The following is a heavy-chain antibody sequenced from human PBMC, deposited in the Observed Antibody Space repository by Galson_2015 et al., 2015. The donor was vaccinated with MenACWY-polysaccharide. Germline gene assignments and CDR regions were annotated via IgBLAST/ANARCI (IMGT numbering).Heavy chain of an antibody. CDR2: IHHSTGT. J-gene: IGHJ4*02. CDR3: ARGREKKQLPFDY. Sequence: SETLSLTCAVYGGSFSCHYWSWIRQSPGGGLEWIGEIHHSTGTGYNASLKSRVTISEDTSKNQLPLHLKSVTAADTAVYFRARGREKKQLPFDYWGPGILVTVSS. D-gene: IGHD6-19*01. CDR1: GGSFSCHY. V-gene: IGHV4-34*01.